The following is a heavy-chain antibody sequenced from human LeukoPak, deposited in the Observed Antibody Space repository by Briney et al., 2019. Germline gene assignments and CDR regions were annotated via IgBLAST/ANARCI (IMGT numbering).Heavy chain of an antibody. CDR2: IKPDGSEK. CDR1: GFTFSSPW. CDR3: ARDDGGSYPTVCDC. D-gene: IGHD1-26*01. J-gene: IGHJ4*02. Sequence: GGSLRLSCAASGFTFSSPWMSWVRQASGKGLEWVTNIKPDGSEKYYVDSVKGRFTISRDNAKNSLYLQMNSLRAEDTAVYYCARDDGGSYPTVCDCWGQGTLVTVSS. V-gene: IGHV3-7*01.